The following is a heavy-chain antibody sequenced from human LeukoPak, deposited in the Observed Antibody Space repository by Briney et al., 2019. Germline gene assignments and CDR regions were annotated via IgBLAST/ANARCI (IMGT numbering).Heavy chain of an antibody. CDR3: ARDQPSDSGDAFDI. D-gene: IGHD3-3*01. J-gene: IGHJ3*02. V-gene: IGHV3-53*01. CDR2: IYRGGST. CDR1: GFTVSSNY. Sequence: GGPLRLSCAASGFTVSSNYMSWVRQAPGKGLEWVSVIYRGGSTKYADSVKGRFTISRDNSKNTLYLQMNSLRAEDTAVYYCARDQPSDSGDAFDIWGQGTMVTVSS.